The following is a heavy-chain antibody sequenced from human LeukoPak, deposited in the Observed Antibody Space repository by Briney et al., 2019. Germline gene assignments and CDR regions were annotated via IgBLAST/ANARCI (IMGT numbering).Heavy chain of an antibody. CDR1: GGSISNYY. CDR2: IYTSGST. Sequence: SETLSLPCTVSGGSISNYYWSWIRQPAGKGLEWIGRIYTSGSTNYNPSLKSRVTMSVDTSKNQFSLRLSSVTAADTAVYYCARDRAYGDHYFDYWGQGTLVTVSS. CDR3: ARDRAYGDHYFDY. V-gene: IGHV4-4*07. J-gene: IGHJ4*02. D-gene: IGHD4-17*01.